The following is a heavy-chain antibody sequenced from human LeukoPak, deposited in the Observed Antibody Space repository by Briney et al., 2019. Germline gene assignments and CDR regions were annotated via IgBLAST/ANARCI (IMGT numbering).Heavy chain of an antibody. Sequence: PGGSLRLSCAASGFTFSNYWMHWVRRAPGKGLVWVSRITSDASSTSYADSVKGRFTISRDNAKNSLYLQMNSLRAEDTAVYYCARDVSYYYDSLTYGMDVWGQGTTVTVSS. D-gene: IGHD3-22*01. CDR2: ITSDASST. J-gene: IGHJ6*02. CDR1: GFTFSNYW. V-gene: IGHV3-74*01. CDR3: ARDVSYYYDSLTYGMDV.